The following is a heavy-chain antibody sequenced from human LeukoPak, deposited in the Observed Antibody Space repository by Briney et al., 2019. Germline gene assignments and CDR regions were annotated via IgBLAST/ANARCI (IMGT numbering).Heavy chain of an antibody. D-gene: IGHD2/OR15-2a*01. CDR2: ISHSGTT. CDR1: GGSIDITNY. V-gene: IGHV4-4*02. J-gene: IGHJ4*02. Sequence: NPSETLSLTCGVSGGSIDITNYWSWVRQAPGKGLEWIGEISHSGTTNHNPSLRSRVTMFLDRANNQFSLSLTSVTAADSAVYYCTRENRPFCPFAYWGQGVLVTVSS. CDR3: TRENRPFCPFAY.